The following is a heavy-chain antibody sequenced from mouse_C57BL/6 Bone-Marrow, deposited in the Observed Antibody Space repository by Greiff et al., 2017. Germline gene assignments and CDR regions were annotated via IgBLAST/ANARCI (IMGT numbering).Heavy chain of an antibody. J-gene: IGHJ3*01. V-gene: IGHV1-81*01. CDR1: GYTFTSYG. CDR2: IYPRSGNT. CDR3: ARRNLWAWFAY. Sequence: QVQLQQSGAELARPGASVKLSCKASGYTFTSYGISWVKQRTGQGLEWIGEIYPRSGNTYYNEKFKGKATLTADKSSSTAYMELRSLTSEDSAVYFCARRNLWAWFAYWGQGTLVTVSA.